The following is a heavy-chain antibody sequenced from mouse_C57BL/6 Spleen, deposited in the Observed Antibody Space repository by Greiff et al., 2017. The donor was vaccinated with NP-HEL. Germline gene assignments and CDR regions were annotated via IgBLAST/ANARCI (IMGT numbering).Heavy chain of an antibody. CDR3: AREAQATGYGYFDV. CDR1: GYTFTSYW. CDR2: IDPSDSYT. J-gene: IGHJ1*03. Sequence: QVQLQQPGAELVRPGTSVKLSCKASGYTFTSYWMHWVKQRPGQGLEWIGVIDPSDSYTNYNQKFKGKATLTVDTSSSTADMQLSSLTSEYSAVYYCAREAQATGYGYFDVWGTGTTVTVSS. V-gene: IGHV1-59*01. D-gene: IGHD3-2*02.